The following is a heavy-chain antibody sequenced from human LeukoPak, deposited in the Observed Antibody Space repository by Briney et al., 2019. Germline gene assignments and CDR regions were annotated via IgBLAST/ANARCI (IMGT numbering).Heavy chain of an antibody. CDR2: IKTKTDGGTT. CDR1: GITFTNAW. D-gene: IGHD2-15*01. V-gene: IGHV3-15*01. J-gene: IGHJ4*02. Sequence: GGSLRLSREASGITFTNAWMNWVRQAPGKGLQWVGRIKTKTDGGTTDYAAPVKGRFTISREDSKNTLYLQMNGLKTEDTAVYYCTTGDCSGDSCYSEYFDYWGQGTLVTVSS. CDR3: TTGDCSGDSCYSEYFDY.